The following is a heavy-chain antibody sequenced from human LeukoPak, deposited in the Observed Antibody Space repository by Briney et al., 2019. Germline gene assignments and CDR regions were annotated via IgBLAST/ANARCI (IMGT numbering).Heavy chain of an antibody. D-gene: IGHD3-10*01. CDR2: ISGSGGST. CDR1: GFTFSSYA. Sequence: GGSLRLSCAASGFTFSSYAMSWVRQAPGKGLEWVSAISGSGGSTYYADSVKGRFTISRDNTKNTLYLQMNSLRAEDTAVYYCARGGPERITMVRGVIALDYWGQGTLVTVSS. CDR3: ARGGPERITMVRGVIALDY. J-gene: IGHJ4*02. V-gene: IGHV3-23*01.